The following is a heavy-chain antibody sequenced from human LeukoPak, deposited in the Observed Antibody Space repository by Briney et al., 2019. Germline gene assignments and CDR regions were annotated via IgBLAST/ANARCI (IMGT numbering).Heavy chain of an antibody. J-gene: IGHJ4*02. CDR3: ARQILFHSERWLQFFDY. CDR2: IYYSGST. D-gene: IGHD5-24*01. Sequence: SETLPLTCSVSGGSISSYYWSWIRQPPGKGLEWIGYIYYSGSTNYNPSLKSRVTISLDTSKNQFSLKLSSVTAADTAVYYCARQILFHSERWLQFFDYWGQGILVTVSS. V-gene: IGHV4-59*01. CDR1: GGSISSYY.